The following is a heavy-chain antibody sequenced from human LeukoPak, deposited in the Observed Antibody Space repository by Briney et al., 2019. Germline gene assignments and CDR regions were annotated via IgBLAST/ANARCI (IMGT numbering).Heavy chain of an antibody. CDR2: ISGSGGST. D-gene: IGHD1-26*01. CDR3: VKDLAVREQLFDY. Sequence: GGSLRLACAASGFTFSGYAMNWVRQAPGKGLEWVSAISGSGGSTYYADSVKGRFTISRDNSKNTLYLQMNSLRAEDTAVYYCVKDLAVREQLFDYWGQGTLVTVSS. V-gene: IGHV3-23*01. J-gene: IGHJ4*02. CDR1: GFTFSGYA.